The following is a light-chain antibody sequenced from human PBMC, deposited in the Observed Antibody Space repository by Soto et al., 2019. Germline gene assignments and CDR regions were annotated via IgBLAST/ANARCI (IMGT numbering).Light chain of an antibody. CDR1: QSLLYRSNNKNY. CDR3: QQYYSSPLT. V-gene: IGKV4-1*01. CDR2: WVS. Sequence: DIVMTQSPDSLAVSLGERATINCKSSQSLLYRSNNKNYLAWFQQKPGQPPRLLIYWVSNRESGVPDRLTGRGSGTEYTLTISSLQAEDVAVYYCQQYYSSPLTFGGGTNVEIK. J-gene: IGKJ4*01.